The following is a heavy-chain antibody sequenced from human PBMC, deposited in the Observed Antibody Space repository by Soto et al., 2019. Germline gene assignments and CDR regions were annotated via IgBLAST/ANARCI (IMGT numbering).Heavy chain of an antibody. CDR2: VYYSGST. CDR1: GGSISSDY. CDR3: ARGYCSSTSCQYYFDY. J-gene: IGHJ4*02. V-gene: IGHV4-59*08. Sequence: SETLSLTCTVSGGSISSDYWSWIRQPPGKGLEWIGYVYYSGSTYLNPSLKSRVTISVGTSKNQFSLKVRSVTAADTALYSCARGYCSSTSCQYYFDYWGQGSMVTVSS. D-gene: IGHD2-2*01.